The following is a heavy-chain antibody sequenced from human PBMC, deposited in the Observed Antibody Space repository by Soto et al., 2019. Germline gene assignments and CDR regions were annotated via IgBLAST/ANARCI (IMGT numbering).Heavy chain of an antibody. J-gene: IGHJ4*02. CDR3: AGFVVPASRNSDFDY. V-gene: IGHV4-39*01. CDR1: GISVSTSDYY. CDR2: IYYSGST. D-gene: IGHD2-15*01. Sequence: SETLSLTCTVSGISVSTSDYYWGWVRQPPGKGLDWIGNIYYSGSTFYNPSLRSRVTLSVDTSKNQFSLRLNSVTVADTAVYFCAGFVVPASRNSDFDYWGQGTLVTVS.